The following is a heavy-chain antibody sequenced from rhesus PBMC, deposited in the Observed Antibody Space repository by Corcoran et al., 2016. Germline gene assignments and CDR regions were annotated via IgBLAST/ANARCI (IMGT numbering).Heavy chain of an antibody. V-gene: IGHV4S11*01. CDR3: ALRYEV. CDR2: IYSSGST. J-gene: IGHJ5-1*01. CDR1: GGSIWRNY. D-gene: IGHD1-1-1*01. Sequence: QVQLQEQGPGLVKPSETLSLTCAASGGSIWRNYRRWIRQAPGRGLEWIGYIYSSGSTYYNPSLKSRVTLSVDTSKNQFSLKLTSVTAADTAVYYCALRYEVWGPGVLVTVSS.